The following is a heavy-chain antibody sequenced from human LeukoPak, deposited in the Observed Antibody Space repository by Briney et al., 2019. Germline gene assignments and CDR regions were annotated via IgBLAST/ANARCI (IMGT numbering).Heavy chain of an antibody. CDR2: IKQDGSEK. CDR3: ARRGLVVPAALGPHWFDP. J-gene: IGHJ5*02. Sequence: GGSLRLSCAASGFTFSSYWMSWVRQAPGKGLEWVANIKQDGSEKYYVDSVKGRFTISRDNAKNSLYLQMNSLRAEDTAVYYCARRGLVVPAALGPHWFDPWGQGTLVTVSS. V-gene: IGHV3-7*01. D-gene: IGHD2-2*01. CDR1: GFTFSSYW.